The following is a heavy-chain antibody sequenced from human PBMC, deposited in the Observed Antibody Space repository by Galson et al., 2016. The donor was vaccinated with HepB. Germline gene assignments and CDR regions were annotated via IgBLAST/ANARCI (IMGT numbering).Heavy chain of an antibody. CDR2: IKQDGSEK. J-gene: IGHJ4*02. V-gene: IGHV3-7*01. CDR1: GFTFTTYW. Sequence: SLRLSCAASGFTFTTYWMSWIRQAPGKGLEWVANIKQDGSEKYYVDSVKGRFTISRDNAKNSLYLQMNSLRAEDTAVYYCARQSRLLMWFGEPIGTIDYWGQGTLVTVSS. CDR3: ARQSRLLMWFGEPIGTIDY. D-gene: IGHD3-10*01.